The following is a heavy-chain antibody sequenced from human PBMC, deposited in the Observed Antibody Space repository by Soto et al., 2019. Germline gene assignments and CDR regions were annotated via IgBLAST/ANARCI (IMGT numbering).Heavy chain of an antibody. CDR3: ARHTDIWLGEVLHERHFDY. Sequence: SETLSLTCTVSGGSISSSSYYWGWIRQPPGKGLEWIGSIYYSASTYYNPSLKSRVTISVDTSKNQFSLKLSSVTAADTAVYYCARHTDIWLGEVLHERHFDYWGRGTLVPVSS. J-gene: IGHJ4*02. D-gene: IGHD3-10*01. CDR1: GGSISSSSYY. CDR2: IYYSAST. V-gene: IGHV4-39*01.